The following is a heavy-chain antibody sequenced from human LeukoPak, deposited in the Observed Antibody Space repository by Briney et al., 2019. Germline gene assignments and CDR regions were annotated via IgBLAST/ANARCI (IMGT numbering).Heavy chain of an antibody. CDR1: GFTFSSYW. D-gene: IGHD2-2*01. CDR2: IKQDGSEK. V-gene: IGHV3-7*03. J-gene: IGHJ6*02. Sequence: GGSLRLSCAASGFTFSSYWMSWVRQAPGKGLEWVANIKQDGSEKYYVDSVKGRFTISRDNAKNSLYLQMNSLRAEDTAVYYCAREVVVVPAAMGWYYYYGMDVWGQGTTVTVS. CDR3: AREVVVVPAAMGWYYYYGMDV.